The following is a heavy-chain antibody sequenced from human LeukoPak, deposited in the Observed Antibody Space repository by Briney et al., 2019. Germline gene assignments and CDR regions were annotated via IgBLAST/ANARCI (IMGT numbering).Heavy chain of an antibody. V-gene: IGHV1-2*04. Sequence: ASVKVSCKASGYTFTGYYMHWVRQAPGQGLEWMGWINPNSGGTNYAQKFQGWVTMTRDTSISTAYMELSRLRSDDTAVYYCARGGLAAAGMVDWFDPWGQGTLVTVSS. CDR3: ARGGLAAAGMVDWFDP. D-gene: IGHD6-13*01. J-gene: IGHJ5*02. CDR1: GYTFTGYY. CDR2: INPNSGGT.